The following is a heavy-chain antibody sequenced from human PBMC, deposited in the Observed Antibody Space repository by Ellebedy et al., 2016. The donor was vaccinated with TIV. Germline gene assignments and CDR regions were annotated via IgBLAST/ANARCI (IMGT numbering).Heavy chain of an antibody. D-gene: IGHD3-10*01. CDR3: ARHSDGSGIY. CDR2: IYYSGST. Sequence: SETLSLTXTVSGGSISSGGYYWSWIRQHPGKGLEWIGYIYYSGSTYYNPSLKSRVTISVDTSKNQFSLKLSSVTAADTAVYYCARHSDGSGIYWGQGTLVTVSS. CDR1: GGSISSGGYY. V-gene: IGHV4-31*03. J-gene: IGHJ4*02.